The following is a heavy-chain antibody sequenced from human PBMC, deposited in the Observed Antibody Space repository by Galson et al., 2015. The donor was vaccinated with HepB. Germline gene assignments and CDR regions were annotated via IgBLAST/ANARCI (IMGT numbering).Heavy chain of an antibody. Sequence: SLRLSCAASGFTFSSFNMNWVRQAPGKGLEWVSSTTSTSSYVYYAGSVKGRFAISRDNAKNSLYLRMNSLRAEDTAVYYCVRSSGYSRTWYAGPADFDYWGQGILFTVSS. CDR1: GFTFSSFN. D-gene: IGHD6-13*01. CDR3: VRSSGYSRTWYAGPADFDY. V-gene: IGHV3-21*01. CDR2: TTSTSSYV. J-gene: IGHJ4*02.